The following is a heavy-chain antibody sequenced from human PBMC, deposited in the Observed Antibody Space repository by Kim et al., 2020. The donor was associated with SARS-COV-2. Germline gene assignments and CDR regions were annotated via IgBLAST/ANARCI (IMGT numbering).Heavy chain of an antibody. V-gene: IGHV1-2*06. CDR1: GYTFTGHY. Sequence: ASVKVSCKASGYTFTGHYMHWVRQAPGQGLEWMGQINPNSGGTNYAQKFQGRVTMTGDTSISTAYMELSSLRSDDTAVYYCARLGGGGPYGDYWGQGTLVTVSS. CDR3: ARLGGGGPYGDY. CDR2: INPNSGGT. J-gene: IGHJ4*02. D-gene: IGHD2-15*01.